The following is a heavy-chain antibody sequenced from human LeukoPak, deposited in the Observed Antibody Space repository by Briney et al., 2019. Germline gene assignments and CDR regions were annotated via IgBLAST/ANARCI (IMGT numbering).Heavy chain of an antibody. CDR3: ARDRNGYSSGWRLWYFDL. D-gene: IGHD6-19*01. J-gene: IGHJ2*01. CDR2: IYTSGST. CDR1: GGSISSDSYY. Sequence: PSETLSLTCTVSGGSISSDSYYWSWIRQPAGKGLEWIGRIYTSGSTNYNPSLKSRVTISVDTSKNQFSLKLSSVTAADTAVYYCARDRNGYSSGWRLWYFDLWGRGTLVTVSS. V-gene: IGHV4-61*02.